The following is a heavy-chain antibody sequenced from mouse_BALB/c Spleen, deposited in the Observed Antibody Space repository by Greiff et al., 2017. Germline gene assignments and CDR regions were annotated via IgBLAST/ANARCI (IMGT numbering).Heavy chain of an antibody. V-gene: IGHV1-9*01. CDR1: GYTFSSYW. CDR3: ASRYRYDGEGLYYYAMDY. D-gene: IGHD2-14*01. J-gene: IGHJ4*01. CDR2: ILPGSGST. Sequence: QVQLQQSGAELMKPGASVKISCKATGYTFSSYWIEWVKQRPGHGLEWIGEILPGSGSTNYNEKFKGKATFTADTSSNTAYMQLSSLTSEDSAVYYCASRYRYDGEGLYYYAMDYWGQGTSVTVSS.